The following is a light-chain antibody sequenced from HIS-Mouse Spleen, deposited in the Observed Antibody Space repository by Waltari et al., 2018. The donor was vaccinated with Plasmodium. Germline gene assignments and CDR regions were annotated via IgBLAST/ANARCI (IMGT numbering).Light chain of an antibody. V-gene: IGLV2-23*01. Sequence: QSALTQPASVSGSPRQSNHISCNGPSRDAGSSNLVSWYQQHPGKAPKLMIYEGSKRPSGVSNRFSGSKSGNTASLTISGLQAEDEADYYCCSYAGSSTYVFGTGTKVTVL. CDR2: EGS. CDR3: CSYAGSSTYV. J-gene: IGLJ1*01. CDR1: SRDAGSSNL.